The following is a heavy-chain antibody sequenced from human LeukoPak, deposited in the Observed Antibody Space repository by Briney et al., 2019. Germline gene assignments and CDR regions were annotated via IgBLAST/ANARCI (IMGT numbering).Heavy chain of an antibody. J-gene: IGHJ6*02. CDR3: ARGGASYGMDV. V-gene: IGHV3-74*01. CDR1: GFTFRNHG. CDR2: IKADGSAT. Sequence: GGSLRLSCAASGFTFRNHGMHWVRQVPGKGLEWVSFIKADGSATSHADSVKGRFTTSRDNAKSTLYLKLNSLRAEDTAVYYCARGGASYGMDVWGQGTTVTVSS.